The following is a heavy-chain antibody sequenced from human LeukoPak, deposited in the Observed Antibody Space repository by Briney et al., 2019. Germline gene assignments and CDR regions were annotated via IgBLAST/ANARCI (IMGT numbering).Heavy chain of an antibody. V-gene: IGHV4-39*01. J-gene: IGHJ6*03. CDR2: IYYSGST. D-gene: IGHD2-8*01. CDR3: ASVPMVYAISYYYYYYMDV. CDR1: GGSISSSSYY. Sequence: SETLSLTCTVSGGSISSSSYYWGWIRQPPGKGLGWIGSIYYSGSTYYNPSLKSRVTISVDTSKNQFSLKLSSVTAADTAVYYCASVPMVYAISYYYYYYMDVWGKGTTVTVSS.